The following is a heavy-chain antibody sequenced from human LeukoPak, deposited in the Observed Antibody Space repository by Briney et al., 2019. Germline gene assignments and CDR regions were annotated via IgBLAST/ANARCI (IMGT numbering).Heavy chain of an antibody. CDR3: ARTTVVMDYFDY. J-gene: IGHJ4*02. D-gene: IGHD4-23*01. CDR1: GCTFSSYA. CDR2: ISYDGSNK. Sequence: GGSLRLSCAASGCTFSSYAMHWVRQAPGKGLEWVAVISYDGSNKYYADSVKGRFTISRDNSKNTLYLQMNSLRAEDTAVYYCARTTVVMDYFDYWGQGTLVTVSS. V-gene: IGHV3-30-3*01.